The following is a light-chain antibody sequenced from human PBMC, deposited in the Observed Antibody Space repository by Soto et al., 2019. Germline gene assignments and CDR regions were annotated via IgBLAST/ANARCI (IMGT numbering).Light chain of an antibody. CDR3: QQYNSYSQDT. Sequence: DIQMTQSPSTLSASVGDRVTITCRASQSISSWLAWYQQKPGKAPKLLIYDASSLESGVASRFSGSGSGTEFTLTISSLQPDDFATYYCQQYNSYSQDTFGQGTKLEIK. CDR1: QSISSW. CDR2: DAS. V-gene: IGKV1-5*01. J-gene: IGKJ2*01.